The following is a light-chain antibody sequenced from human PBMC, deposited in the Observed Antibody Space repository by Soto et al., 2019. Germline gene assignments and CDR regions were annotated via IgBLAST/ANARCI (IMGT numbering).Light chain of an antibody. CDR3: CSYAGSRTYV. J-gene: IGLJ1*01. CDR1: SSDVGNYNL. V-gene: IGLV2-23*01. CDR2: EGS. Sequence: QSALTQPASMSGSPGQSITISCTGTSSDVGNYNLVSWYQHHPGKAPKLMIYEGSKRPSGVSNRFSGSKSGSTASLTISGLQAEDEADYYCCSYAGSRTYVFGTGTKLTVL.